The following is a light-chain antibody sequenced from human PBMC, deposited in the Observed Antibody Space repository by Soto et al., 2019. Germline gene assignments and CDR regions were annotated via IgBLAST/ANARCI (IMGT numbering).Light chain of an antibody. CDR3: HQYNSYHT. CDR1: QSVSGW. J-gene: IGKJ4*01. Sequence: DLQMPQSPSPLSASVGGTVTCTCNSSQSVSGWLAWYQDKPGKAPKLLIYDASTLESGVPSRFSGSGSGTEFTLTISSLQPDDFATYYCHQYNSYHTFGGGTKVDIK. V-gene: IGKV1-5*01. CDR2: DAS.